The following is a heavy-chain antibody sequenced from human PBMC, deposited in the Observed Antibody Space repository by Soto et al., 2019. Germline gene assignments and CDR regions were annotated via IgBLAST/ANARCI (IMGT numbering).Heavy chain of an antibody. J-gene: IGHJ4*02. CDR3: ARRYSSVSSLDY. CDR1: GCTFSSYT. CDR2: IIPILGIA. Sequence: SVKVSCTASGCTFSSYTISWVRQAPGQGLEWMGRIIPILGIANYAQKFQGRVTITADKSTSTAYMELSSLRSEDTAVYYCARRYSSVSSLDYWGQGTLVTVSS. V-gene: IGHV1-69*02. D-gene: IGHD6-19*01.